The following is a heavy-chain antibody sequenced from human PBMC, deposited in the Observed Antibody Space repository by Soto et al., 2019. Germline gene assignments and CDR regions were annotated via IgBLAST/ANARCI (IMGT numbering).Heavy chain of an antibody. V-gene: IGHV4-39*02. CDR3: ARLVVVAPVANV. CDR2: IFYTGTT. J-gene: IGHJ4*02. CDR1: GGSINYNSYH. Sequence: SETLSLTCSVSGGSINYNSYHWGWIRQPPGQGLEWIGSIFYTGTTFYNPSLESRVTMSVDTSKNSFSLHLTSVTAADTAVYFCARLVVVAPVANVWGQGTLVTVS. D-gene: IGHD2-2*01.